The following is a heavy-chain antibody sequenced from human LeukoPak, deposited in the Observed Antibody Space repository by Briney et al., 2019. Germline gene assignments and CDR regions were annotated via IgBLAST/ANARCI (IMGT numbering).Heavy chain of an antibody. V-gene: IGHV3-74*01. D-gene: IGHD5-18*01. Sequence: PGGSLRLSCATSGFTFSSYWMHWVRQAPGKGLVWVSRINSDGSSASYADSVKGRFTISRDNAKNTLYLQMNSLRAEDTAVYYCARGLYTAMVNFDYWGQGTLVTVSS. CDR3: ARGLYTAMVNFDY. CDR2: INSDGSSA. CDR1: GFTFSSYW. J-gene: IGHJ4*02.